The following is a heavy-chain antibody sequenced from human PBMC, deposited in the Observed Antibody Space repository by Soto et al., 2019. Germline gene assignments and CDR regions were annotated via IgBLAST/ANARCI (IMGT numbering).Heavy chain of an antibody. CDR1: GTFVSSRDYH. D-gene: IGHD4-17*01. CDR2: ISYGGIV. CDR3: TRQLGPTVFDY. Sequence: PSETLSLTCSVSGTFVSSRDYHWTWIRQSPARGLEWIGFISYGGIVNYDPSLEKRVTMSLDTSTNQFSMSLKSVTAADTAIYYCTRQLGPTVFDYWGPGNLVTVSS. J-gene: IGHJ4*02. V-gene: IGHV4-61*08.